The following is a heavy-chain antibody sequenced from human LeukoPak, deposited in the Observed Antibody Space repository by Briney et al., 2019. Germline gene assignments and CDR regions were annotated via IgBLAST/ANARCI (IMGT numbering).Heavy chain of an antibody. CDR1: GYTFTSYD. D-gene: IGHD3-3*01. CDR2: MNPNSGNT. J-gene: IGHJ4*02. V-gene: IGHV1-8*01. CDR3: ARARPDYDFWSGYYRRRFGY. Sequence: GASVKVSCKASGYTFTSYDINWVRQATGQGLEWMGWMNPNSGNTGYAQKFQGRVTMTRNTSISTAYMELSSLRSEDTAVYYCARARPDYDFWSGYYRRRFGYWGQGTLVTVSS.